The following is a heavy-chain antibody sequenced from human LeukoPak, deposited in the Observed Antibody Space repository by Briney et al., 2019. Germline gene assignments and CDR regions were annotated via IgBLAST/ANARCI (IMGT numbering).Heavy chain of an antibody. D-gene: IGHD2-2*01. J-gene: IGHJ4*02. Sequence: GGSLRLSCATSGFTFTTYEMNWVRQAPGKGLEWVSHISGSGGAIYYADSVKGRFTITRDNAKNSLYLQMSSLRVEDTAVYYCARRYCSSTSCTLDYWGQGTLVTVSS. CDR3: ARRYCSSTSCTLDY. V-gene: IGHV3-48*03. CDR1: GFTFTTYE. CDR2: ISGSGGAI.